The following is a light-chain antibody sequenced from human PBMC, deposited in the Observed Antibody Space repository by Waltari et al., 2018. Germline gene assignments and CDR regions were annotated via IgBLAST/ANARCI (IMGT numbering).Light chain of an antibody. CDR2: HAS. CDR1: ESVGKY. V-gene: IGKV3-20*01. Sequence: EIVLTQSPGTLSLSPGERATLSCRASESVGKYLAWYQQRPGQAPRLVMFHASNRATGIPDRFSGSGSGTDFSLTISRLEPEDFAVYYCQKYNRLPATFGQGTKVEI. CDR3: QKYNRLPAT. J-gene: IGKJ1*01.